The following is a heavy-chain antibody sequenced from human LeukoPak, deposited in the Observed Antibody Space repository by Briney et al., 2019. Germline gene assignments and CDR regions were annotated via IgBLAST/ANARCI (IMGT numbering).Heavy chain of an antibody. Sequence: ASVKVSCKASGGTFSSYAISWVRQAPGQGLEWMGRIIPILGIANYAQKFQGRVTITADKSTSTAYMELSSLRSEDTAVYYCARVTYYYDSSGYYDAFDIWGQGTMVTVSS. CDR2: IIPILGIA. CDR1: GGTFSSYA. V-gene: IGHV1-69*04. D-gene: IGHD3-22*01. J-gene: IGHJ3*02. CDR3: ARVTYYYDSSGYYDAFDI.